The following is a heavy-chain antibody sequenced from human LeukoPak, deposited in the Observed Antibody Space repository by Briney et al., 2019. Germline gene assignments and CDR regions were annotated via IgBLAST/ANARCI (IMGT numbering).Heavy chain of an antibody. D-gene: IGHD6-19*01. CDR1: RFIFNNCW. V-gene: IGHV3-7*03. CDR2: ISPNGNVM. J-gene: IGHJ4*02. CDR3: AKDVAVAGYFDY. Sequence: GSLRLSCAASRFIFNNCWMSWVRQAPGKGLEWVANISPNGNVMYYVDSVKGRFTISRDNAKDSLCLQLNSLRAEDTAVYYCAKDVAVAGYFDYWGQGTLVTVSS.